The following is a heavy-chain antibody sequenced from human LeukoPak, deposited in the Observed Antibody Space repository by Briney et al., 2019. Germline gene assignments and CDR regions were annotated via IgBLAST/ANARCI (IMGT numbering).Heavy chain of an antibody. D-gene: IGHD3/OR15-3a*01. CDR1: GYSFSAYY. J-gene: IGHJ4*02. CDR2: INPNTGET. CDR3: ACLGGSVRGQ. Sequence: ASVKVSCNASGYSFSAYYMHWVRQTPGQGLEWMGWINPNTGETNYAQRFEGRVTLTSDTPINTAYMELNRLRLNDTAVYYCACLGGSVRGQWGQGTMVTVSS. V-gene: IGHV1-2*02.